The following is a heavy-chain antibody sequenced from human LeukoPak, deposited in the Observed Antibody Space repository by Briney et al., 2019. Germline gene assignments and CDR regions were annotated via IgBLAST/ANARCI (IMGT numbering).Heavy chain of an antibody. D-gene: IGHD6-19*01. CDR2: IYSGGST. Sequence: PGGSLRLPCAASGFTVSSNYMSWVRQAPGKGLEWVSVIYSGGSTYYADSVKGRLTISRDNSKNTLYLQMNSLRAEDTAVYYCARGLGIAVADIGEAFDIWGQGTMVTVSS. CDR3: ARGLGIAVADIGEAFDI. CDR1: GFTVSSNY. V-gene: IGHV3-66*02. J-gene: IGHJ3*02.